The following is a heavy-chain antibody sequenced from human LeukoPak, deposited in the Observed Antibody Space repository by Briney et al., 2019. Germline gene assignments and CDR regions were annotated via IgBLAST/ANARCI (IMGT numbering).Heavy chain of an antibody. V-gene: IGHV1-69*01. J-gene: IGHJ5*02. Sequence: SVKVSCKASGGTFSSYAISWVRQAPGQGLEWMGGIIPIFGTANYAQKFQGRVTITADESTSTAYMELSSLRSEDTAVYYCARGRREGVVAATHSTENWFDPWGQGTLVTVSS. CDR3: ARGRREGVVAATHSTENWFDP. CDR1: GGTFSSYA. CDR2: IIPIFGTA. D-gene: IGHD2-15*01.